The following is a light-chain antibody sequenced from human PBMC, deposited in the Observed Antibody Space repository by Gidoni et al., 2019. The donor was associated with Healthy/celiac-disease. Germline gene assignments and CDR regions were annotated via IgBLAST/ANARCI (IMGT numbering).Light chain of an antibody. Sequence: EIVMTQTPATLSVSPGERATLSCRASQSVSSNLAWYQQKPGQAPSLLIYGASTRATGIPARFSGSGSGTEFTLTISSLQSEDFAVYYCQQYNNWPPTFXQXTKVEIK. V-gene: IGKV3-15*01. CDR1: QSVSSN. CDR2: GAS. CDR3: QQYNNWPPT. J-gene: IGKJ1*01.